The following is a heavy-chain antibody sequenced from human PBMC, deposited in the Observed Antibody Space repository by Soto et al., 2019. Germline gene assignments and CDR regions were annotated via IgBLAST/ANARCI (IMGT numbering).Heavy chain of an antibody. Sequence: QVQLVESGGGVVQPGRSLRLSCAASGFTFSSYGMHWVRQAPGKGLEWVAVISYDGSNKYYADSVKGRFTISRDNSKNTLYLQMNSLRVEDTAPYYCARDRLDVVVPAAILAYWGQGTLVTVSS. CDR1: GFTFSSYG. D-gene: IGHD2-2*02. V-gene: IGHV3-30*03. CDR2: ISYDGSNK. CDR3: ARDRLDVVVPAAILAY. J-gene: IGHJ4*02.